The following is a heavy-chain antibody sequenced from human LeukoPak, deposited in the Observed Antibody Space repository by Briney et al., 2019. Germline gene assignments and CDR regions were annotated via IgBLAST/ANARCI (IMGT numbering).Heavy chain of an antibody. J-gene: IGHJ6*03. Sequence: GGSLRLSCAASGFTFSSYGMHWVRQAPGKGLEWVAVISYDGSNKYYADSVKGRFTISRDNSKNTLYLQMNSLRAEDTAVYYCAKNGYDSSGYYTFYYYYYMDVWGKGTTVTASS. V-gene: IGHV3-30*18. CDR1: GFTFSSYG. CDR3: AKNGYDSSGYYTFYYYYYMDV. CDR2: ISYDGSNK. D-gene: IGHD3-22*01.